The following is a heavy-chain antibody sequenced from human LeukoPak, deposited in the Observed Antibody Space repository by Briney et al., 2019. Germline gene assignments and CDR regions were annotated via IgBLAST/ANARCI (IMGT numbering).Heavy chain of an antibody. V-gene: IGHV1-2*02. J-gene: IGHJ4*02. Sequence: ASVKVSCKASGYTFTGYYMHWVRQAPGQGLEWMGWINPNSGGTNYAQKFQGRVTMTRDTSISTAYMELSRLRSDDTAVYYCARWTSYDSRGPYQIWGQGTLVTVSS. CDR1: GYTFTGYY. D-gene: IGHD3-22*01. CDR3: ARWTSYDSRGPYQI. CDR2: INPNSGGT.